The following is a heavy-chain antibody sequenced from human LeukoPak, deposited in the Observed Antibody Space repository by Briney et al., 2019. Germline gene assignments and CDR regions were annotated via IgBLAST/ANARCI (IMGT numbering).Heavy chain of an antibody. CDR1: AFTFSSYG. V-gene: IGHV3-30*18. J-gene: IGHJ4*02. Sequence: GGSLRPSCAASAFTFSSYGMHWVRQAPGKGLEWVADISYDGSNKYYADSVKGRFTISRDNSKNTLYLQMNSLRAEDTAVYYCAKGPRLLWFGESLDWGQGTLVTVSS. CDR2: ISYDGSNK. D-gene: IGHD3-10*01. CDR3: AKGPRLLWFGESLD.